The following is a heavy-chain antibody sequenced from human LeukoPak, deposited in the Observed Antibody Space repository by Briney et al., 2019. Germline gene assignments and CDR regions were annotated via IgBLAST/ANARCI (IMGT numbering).Heavy chain of an antibody. D-gene: IGHD3-3*01. J-gene: IGHJ5*02. V-gene: IGHV1-24*01. CDR3: ARGLSITTFDP. Sequence: GASVKVSCKVSGYTLSELSMHWVRQAPGKGLEWMGGYDPEDAETIYAQKFQGRVTMTEDTSTDTTYMELSSLTSEDTAVYYCARGLSITTFDPWGQGTLVTVSS. CDR2: YDPEDAET. CDR1: GYTLSELS.